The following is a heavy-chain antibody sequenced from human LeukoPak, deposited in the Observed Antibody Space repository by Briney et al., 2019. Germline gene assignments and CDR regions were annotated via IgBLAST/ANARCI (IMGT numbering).Heavy chain of an antibody. D-gene: IGHD3-22*01. CDR3: AYYYDGSGHDWFDP. CDR2: ISAYNGNT. CDR1: GYTFTSYG. Sequence: WASVKVSCKGSGYTFTSYGNNWGRKGPGQGLGWEGWISAYNGNTNYARKLQGRVTMTTDTSTSTAYMELRSLRSDDTAVYYCAYYYDGSGHDWFDPWGQGTLVTVSS. V-gene: IGHV1-18*01. J-gene: IGHJ5*02.